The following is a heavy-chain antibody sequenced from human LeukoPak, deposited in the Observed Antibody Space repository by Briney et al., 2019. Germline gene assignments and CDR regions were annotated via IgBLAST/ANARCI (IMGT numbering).Heavy chain of an antibody. V-gene: IGHV1-46*01. D-gene: IGHD3-10*01. J-gene: IGHJ4*02. Sequence: PGGSLRLSCAASGFTFSSYGMHWVRQAPGQGLEWMGIINPSGGSTSYAQKFQGRVTMTRDMSTSTVYMELSRLRTDDTAVYYCARKDPIFGYTLRGGFDYWGQGTLVTVSS. CDR1: GFTFSSYG. CDR3: ARKDPIFGYTLRGGFDY. CDR2: INPSGGST.